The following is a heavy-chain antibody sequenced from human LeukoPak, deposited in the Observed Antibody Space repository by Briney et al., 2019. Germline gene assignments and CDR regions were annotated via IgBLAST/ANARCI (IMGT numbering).Heavy chain of an antibody. Sequence: SETLSLTCTVSGGSMGSYYWSWIRQPPGKGLEWIGYIYYSGSTNYNPSLKSRVTISVDTSKNQFSLKLSSVTAADTAVYYCARLFGDYWGQGTLVTVSS. CDR3: ARLFGDY. J-gene: IGHJ4*02. CDR2: IYYSGST. CDR1: GGSMGSYY. D-gene: IGHD3-10*02. V-gene: IGHV4-59*08.